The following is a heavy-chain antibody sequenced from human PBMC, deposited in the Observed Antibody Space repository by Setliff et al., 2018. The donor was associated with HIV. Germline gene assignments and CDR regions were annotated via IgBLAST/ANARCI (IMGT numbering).Heavy chain of an antibody. CDR2: IYYGST. CDR3: ARRRCCSASCPDNSWNWLDP. D-gene: IGHD1-1*01. Sequence: SETLSLTCTVSGDSISSYYWNWIRQPPGKALEWIGYIYYGSTHYTPSFEGRVTISVYTSKNQFSLKLRSVTAADTAMYYCARRRCCSASCPDNSWNWLDPWGQGTLVTVSS. CDR1: GDSISSYY. V-gene: IGHV4-59*08. J-gene: IGHJ5*02.